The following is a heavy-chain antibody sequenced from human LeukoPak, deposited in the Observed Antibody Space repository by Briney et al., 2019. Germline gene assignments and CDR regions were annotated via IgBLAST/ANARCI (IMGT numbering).Heavy chain of an antibody. D-gene: IGHD3-22*01. V-gene: IGHV1-69*05. CDR1: GGTFSSYA. J-gene: IGHJ4*02. CDR2: IIPIFGTA. CDR3: ARIFITMIVVVILRWGFDY. Sequence: SVKVSCKASGGTFSSYAISWVRQAPGQGLEWVGGIIPIFGTANYAQKFQGRVTITTDESTSTAYMELSSLRSEDTAVYYCARIFITMIVVVILRWGFDYWGQGTLVTVSS.